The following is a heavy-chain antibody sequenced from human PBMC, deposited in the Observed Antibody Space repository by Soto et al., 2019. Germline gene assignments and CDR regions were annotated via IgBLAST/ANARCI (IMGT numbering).Heavy chain of an antibody. D-gene: IGHD3-16*02. CDR1: GYTFTSYG. CDR2: ISAYNGNT. J-gene: IGHJ6*02. Sequence: QVQLVQSGAEVKKPGASVKVSCKASGYTFTSYGISWVRQAPGQGLEWMGWISAYNGNTNYAQKLQGRVTMTTDTSTSTAYMDLRSLRSADTSVYYCARDTAAELSYGMDVWGQGTTVTVSS. V-gene: IGHV1-18*01. CDR3: ARDTAAELSYGMDV.